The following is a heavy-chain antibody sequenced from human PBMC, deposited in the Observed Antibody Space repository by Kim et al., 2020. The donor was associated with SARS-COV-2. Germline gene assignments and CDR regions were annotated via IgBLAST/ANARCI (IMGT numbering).Heavy chain of an antibody. Sequence: KFQGRVTITADESTSTAYMELSSLRSEDTAVYYCARALYDSSGYYFKFDYWGQGTLVTVSS. CDR3: ARALYDSSGYYFKFDY. D-gene: IGHD3-22*01. V-gene: IGHV1-69*01. J-gene: IGHJ4*02.